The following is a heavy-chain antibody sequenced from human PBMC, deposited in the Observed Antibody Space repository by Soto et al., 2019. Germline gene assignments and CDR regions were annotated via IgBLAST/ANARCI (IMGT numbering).Heavy chain of an antibody. CDR1: GFSLSTAGVG. CDR2: LYWTGDK. Sequence: QITLKASGPTLVKPTQTLTLTCSFSGFSLSTAGVGVVWIRQPPGKALGWLAILYWTGDKRSSPSLKGRITVTDDTSTNQVVLTMTNVDPVDTAPSYCGHRSRYFAFSGNDYWGQGTLVTVSS. D-gene: IGHD1-1*01. J-gene: IGHJ4*02. V-gene: IGHV2-5*01. CDR3: GHRSRYFAFSGNDY.